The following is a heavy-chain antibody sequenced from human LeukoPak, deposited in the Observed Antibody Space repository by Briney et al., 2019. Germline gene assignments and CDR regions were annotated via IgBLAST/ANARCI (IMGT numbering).Heavy chain of an antibody. CDR1: GFTFDDYG. Sequence: PGGSLRLSCAASGFTFDDYGMSWVRQAPGKGLEWVSGINWNGGSTCYADSVKGRFTISRDNAKNSLYLQMNSLRAEDTALYYCARSMAMVRGFDYWGQGTLVTVSS. CDR2: INWNGGST. J-gene: IGHJ4*02. V-gene: IGHV3-20*04. CDR3: ARSMAMVRGFDY. D-gene: IGHD3-10*01.